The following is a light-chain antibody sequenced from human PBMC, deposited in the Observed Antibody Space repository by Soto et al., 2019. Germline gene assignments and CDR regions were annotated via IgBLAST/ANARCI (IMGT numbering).Light chain of an antibody. J-gene: IGKJ1*01. CDR3: QQSYISPRT. V-gene: IGKV1-39*01. Sequence: DIQMTQSPSSLSASVGDRVTITCRASQSISSYLNWYQQKSGNAPKLLIYDVSTLQTGVPSRFSGSGSGTDFTLTISSLQPEDFATYYCQQSYISPRTFGQGTKVDIK. CDR2: DVS. CDR1: QSISSY.